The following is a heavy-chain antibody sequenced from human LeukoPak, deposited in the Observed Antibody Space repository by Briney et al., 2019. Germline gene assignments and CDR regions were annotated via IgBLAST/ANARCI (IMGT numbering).Heavy chain of an antibody. J-gene: IGHJ6*04. CDR2: IYSGGST. CDR1: GFIVSSNY. CDR3: ARVYSSTMDV. D-gene: IGHD6-13*01. V-gene: IGHV3-66*02. Sequence: PGGSLRLSCAASGFIVSSNYMSWVRQAPGKGLEWVSIIYSGGSTYYADSVKGRFTISRDNSKNTLYLRMNSLRAEDTAVYYCARVYSSTMDVWGKGTTVTVSS.